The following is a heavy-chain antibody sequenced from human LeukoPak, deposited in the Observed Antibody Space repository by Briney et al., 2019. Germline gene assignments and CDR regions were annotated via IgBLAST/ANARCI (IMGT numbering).Heavy chain of an antibody. V-gene: IGHV4-61*02. J-gene: IGHJ4*02. D-gene: IGHD6-6*01. CDR2: IYTSGST. CDR1: GGSVSSGTYY. CDR3: AREGAARNFDY. Sequence: SETLSLTCTVSGGSVSSGTYYWTWIRQPAGKGLEWIGRIYTSGSTNFNPSLKSRVSISLDTSQNQFSLKASTVTAADTAVYYCAREGAARNFDYWGQGILVTVSS.